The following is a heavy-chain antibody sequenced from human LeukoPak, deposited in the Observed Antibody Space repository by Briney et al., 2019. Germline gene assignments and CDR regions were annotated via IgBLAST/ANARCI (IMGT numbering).Heavy chain of an antibody. D-gene: IGHD2-8*01. Sequence: PGGSLRLSCAASGFTFSSYAMSWVRQAPGKGLEWVSAISGSGGSTYYADSVKGRFTISRDNSKNTLYLQMNSLRAEDTAVYYCAKGDRDFGLMVFGIVDYWGQGTLVTVSS. J-gene: IGHJ4*02. CDR3: AKGDRDFGLMVFGIVDY. V-gene: IGHV3-23*01. CDR2: ISGSGGST. CDR1: GFTFSSYA.